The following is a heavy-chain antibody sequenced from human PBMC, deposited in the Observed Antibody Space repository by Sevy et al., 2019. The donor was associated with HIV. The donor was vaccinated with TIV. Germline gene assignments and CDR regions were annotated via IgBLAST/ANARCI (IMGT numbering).Heavy chain of an antibody. V-gene: IGHV3-30-3*01. CDR1: GFTFSSYA. J-gene: IGHJ4*02. CDR2: ISYDGSNK. D-gene: IGHD3-22*01. Sequence: GESLKISCAASGFTFSSYAMHWVRQAPGKGLEWVAVISYDGSNKYYADSVKGRFTISRDNSKNTLYLQMNSLRAEDTAVYYCARTPFYYYDSSGHGVGYFDYWGQGTLVTVSS. CDR3: ARTPFYYYDSSGHGVGYFDY.